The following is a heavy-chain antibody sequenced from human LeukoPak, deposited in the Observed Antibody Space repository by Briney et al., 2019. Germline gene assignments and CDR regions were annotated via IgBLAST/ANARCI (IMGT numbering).Heavy chain of an antibody. J-gene: IGHJ3*02. Sequence: GGSLRLSCAASGFTFSSYAMSWVRQAPGKGLEWVSAIRWSGGSTHYADSMKGRFTISRDNSKNTLYLQMNSLRAEDTAVYYCAKGAITIFGVVRGAFDIWGQGTMVPVSS. CDR2: IRWSGGST. CDR1: GFTFSSYA. V-gene: IGHV3-23*01. D-gene: IGHD3-3*01. CDR3: AKGAITIFGVVRGAFDI.